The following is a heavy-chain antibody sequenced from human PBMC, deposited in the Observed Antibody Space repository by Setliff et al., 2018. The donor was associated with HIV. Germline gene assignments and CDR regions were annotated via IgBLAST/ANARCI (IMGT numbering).Heavy chain of an antibody. CDR2: ISSSSSTI. D-gene: IGHD6-13*01. V-gene: IGHV3-48*01. J-gene: IGHJ6*02. Sequence: PGGSLRLSCAASGFTFSSYSMNWVRQAPGKGLEWVSYISSSSSTIYYADSVKGRFTISRDNDKNSVHLQMTSLRAEDTAVYYCARDCRVGWVFTYGMDVWGQGTLVTVSS. CDR1: GFTFSSYS. CDR3: ARDCRVGWVFTYGMDV.